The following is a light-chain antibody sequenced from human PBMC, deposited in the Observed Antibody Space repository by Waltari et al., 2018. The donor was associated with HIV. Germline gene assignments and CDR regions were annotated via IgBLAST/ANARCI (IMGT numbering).Light chain of an antibody. J-gene: IGLJ2*01. CDR2: EVS. CDR3: SFYGGSNILV. CDR1: SSALGVYNS. V-gene: IGLV2-8*01. Sequence: QSALTQPPSAPGSPGQSVTISCTGASSALGVYNSVPWYQQRPGKAPKVIISEVSKRSSGVPNRFSGSTSGNTASLTVSGLQADDEAEYFCSFYGGSNILVFGGGTKLTVL.